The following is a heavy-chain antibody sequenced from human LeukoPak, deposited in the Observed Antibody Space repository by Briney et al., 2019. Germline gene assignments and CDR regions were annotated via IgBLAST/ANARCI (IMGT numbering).Heavy chain of an antibody. CDR3: ARGIMYYCDSRTYVPYYFDY. CDR1: GGSFSAYY. CDR2: INHSGSA. Sequence: SDTLSLTCAAYGGSFSAYYWTWIRQPPAKGLEWIGEINHSGSAKYNPSLKSQVTISVDTSKNQFSLKLTSVTSADTAVYYCARGIMYYCDSRTYVPYYFDYWGQGTLVTVSS. J-gene: IGHJ4*02. V-gene: IGHV4-34*01. D-gene: IGHD3-22*01.